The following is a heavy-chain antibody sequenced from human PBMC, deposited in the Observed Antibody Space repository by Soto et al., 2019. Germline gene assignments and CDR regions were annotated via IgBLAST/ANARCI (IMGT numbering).Heavy chain of an antibody. CDR1: GGSVSSGSYY. V-gene: IGHV4-61*01. J-gene: IGHJ5*02. CDR2: IYYSGST. D-gene: IGHD3-9*01. CDR3: ARERHYDILTGYYLNWFDP. Sequence: KPSETLSLTCSVSGGSVSSGSYYWIWIRHPPGKGLEWIGYIYYSGSTNYNPSLKSRVTISVDTSKNQFSLKLSSVTAADTAVYYCARERHYDILTGYYLNWFDPWGQGTLVTVSS.